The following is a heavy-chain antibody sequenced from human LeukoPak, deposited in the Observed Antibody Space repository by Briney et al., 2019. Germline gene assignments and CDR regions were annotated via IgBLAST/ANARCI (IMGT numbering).Heavy chain of an antibody. Sequence: PGGSLRLSCAASGFTFSSYRMNWVRQAPGKGLEWVSSISSSSCYIYYADSVKGRFTISRDNAKNSLYLQMNSLRAEDTAVYYCARDGGDRGDYWFDPWGQGTLVTVSS. CDR3: ARDGGDRGDYWFDP. D-gene: IGHD4-17*01. CDR1: GFTFSSYR. CDR2: ISSSSCYI. V-gene: IGHV3-21*01. J-gene: IGHJ5*02.